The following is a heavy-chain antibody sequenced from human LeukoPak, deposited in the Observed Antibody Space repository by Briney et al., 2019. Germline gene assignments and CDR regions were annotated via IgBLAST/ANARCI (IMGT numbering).Heavy chain of an antibody. J-gene: IGHJ3*02. Sequence: PGGSLRLSCAASGFTFSDYYMSWIRQAPGKGLEWVSYISSSGSTIHYADSVKGRFTISRDNAKNSLYLQMNSLRAEDTAVYYCARGSNPGGFWGSYRYTFNAFDIWGLGTMVTVSS. CDR2: ISSSGSTI. CDR3: ARGSNPGGFWGSYRYTFNAFDI. D-gene: IGHD3-16*02. CDR1: GFTFSDYY. V-gene: IGHV3-11*04.